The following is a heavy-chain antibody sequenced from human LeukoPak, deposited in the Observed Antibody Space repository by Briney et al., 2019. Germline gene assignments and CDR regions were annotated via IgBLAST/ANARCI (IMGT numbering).Heavy chain of an antibody. J-gene: IGHJ4*02. Sequence: SETLSLTCTVSGGSISSGSYYWGWIRQPPGKGLEWIGSIYYSGSTYYNPSLKSRVTISVDTSKNQFSLKLSSVTAADTAVYYCARANYYDSSGHFDYWGQGTLVTVSS. D-gene: IGHD3-22*01. V-gene: IGHV4-39*07. CDR1: GGSISSGSYY. CDR2: IYYSGST. CDR3: ARANYYDSSGHFDY.